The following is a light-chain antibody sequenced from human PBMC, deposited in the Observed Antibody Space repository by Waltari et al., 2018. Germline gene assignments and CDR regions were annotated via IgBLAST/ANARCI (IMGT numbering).Light chain of an antibody. CDR3: QVWDTSSDRVV. V-gene: IGLV3-21*03. CDR1: NVGSKS. CDR2: DDS. Sequence: SYVLTQPPSASVAPGKTARITCGGNNVGSKSVHWYQQKPGQAPLLVVYDDSARPSGIPDRFAASNSGNTATLTISRVENGDEADYYCQVWDTSSDRVVLGGGTKLTVL. J-gene: IGLJ2*01.